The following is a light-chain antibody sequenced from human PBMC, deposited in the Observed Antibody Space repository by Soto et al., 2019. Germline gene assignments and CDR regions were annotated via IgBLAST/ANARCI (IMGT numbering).Light chain of an antibody. J-gene: IGKJ5*01. CDR2: GAS. V-gene: IGKV3-20*01. CDR1: QRVSSSY. Sequence: EIVLTQSPGTLSLSPGERATLSCRASQRVSSSYLAWYRQKPGQAPRLLIYGASSRATGIPDRFSGSGSGTDFTLTISRLEPEDFAVYYCQQYGSSPVTFGQGTRLEIK. CDR3: QQYGSSPVT.